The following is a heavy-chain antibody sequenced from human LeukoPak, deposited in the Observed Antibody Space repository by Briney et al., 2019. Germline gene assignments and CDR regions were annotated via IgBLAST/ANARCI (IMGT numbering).Heavy chain of an antibody. Sequence: TSETLSLTCTVSGGSISSYYWSWIRQPAGKGLEWIGRIYTSGSTYYNPSLKSRVTISVDTSKNQFSLKLSSVTAADTAVYYCASSAGYYYDSSGYIDYWGQGTLVTVSS. CDR2: IYTSGST. CDR3: ASSAGYYYDSSGYIDY. J-gene: IGHJ4*02. V-gene: IGHV4-4*07. CDR1: GGSISSYY. D-gene: IGHD3-22*01.